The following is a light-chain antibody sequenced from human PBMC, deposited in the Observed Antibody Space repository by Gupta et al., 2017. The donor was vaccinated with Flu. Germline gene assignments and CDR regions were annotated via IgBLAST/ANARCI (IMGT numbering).Light chain of an antibody. CDR1: QDVSSW. Sequence: DIQMTQSPSSVSASIGDTVTITCRASQDVSSWLAWYQQRPGKAPKLLIYAASNLQSGVPARFSGSGSGTHFTLTITSLQPEDFATYFCQQTKNFQTFGGGTKVEI. J-gene: IGKJ4*01. V-gene: IGKV1-12*01. CDR3: QQTKNFQT. CDR2: AAS.